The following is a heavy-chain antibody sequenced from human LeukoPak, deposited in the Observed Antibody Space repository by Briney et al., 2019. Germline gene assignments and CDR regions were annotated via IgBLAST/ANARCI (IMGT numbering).Heavy chain of an antibody. V-gene: IGHV1-2*02. Sequence: ASVKVSCKXSGYTFTGYYMHWVRQAPGQGLEWMGWINPNSGGTNYSQKFQGRVTMTGDTSISTAYMELSRLRSDDTAVYYCARDRITMVRGVWNWFDPWSQGTLVTVSS. J-gene: IGHJ5*02. D-gene: IGHD3-10*01. CDR3: ARDRITMVRGVWNWFDP. CDR1: GYTFTGYY. CDR2: INPNSGGT.